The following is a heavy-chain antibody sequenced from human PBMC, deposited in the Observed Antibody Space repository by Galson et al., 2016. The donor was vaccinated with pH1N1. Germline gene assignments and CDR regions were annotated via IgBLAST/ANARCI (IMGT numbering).Heavy chain of an antibody. Sequence: SLRLSCAAPGFIFSGYSMSWVRQAPGKGLEWVSYISSSSSTIYYADSVEGRFTISRDNAKNSLYLQMNSLRAEDTAVYYCARVNHYYYYGMDVWGQGTTVTVSS. CDR3: ARVNHYYYYGMDV. CDR2: ISSSSSTI. V-gene: IGHV3-48*01. J-gene: IGHJ6*02. CDR1: GFIFSGYS. D-gene: IGHD1-14*01.